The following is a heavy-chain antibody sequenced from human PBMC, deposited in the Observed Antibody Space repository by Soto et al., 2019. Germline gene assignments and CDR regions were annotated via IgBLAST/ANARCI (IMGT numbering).Heavy chain of an antibody. CDR3: AKRRYSDSSGDFYDY. D-gene: IGHD3-22*01. V-gene: IGHV3-23*01. Sequence: EVQLLESGGGLVQPGGSLSLSCAASAFTFNNYAMSWVRQAPGKGLEWVSGIGGSGRTTYYADSVKGRFTISRDNSNNTLFLQINSLRAEDTAVYYCAKRRYSDSSGDFYDYWGQGTLVTVSS. CDR2: IGGSGRTT. CDR1: AFTFNNYA. J-gene: IGHJ4*02.